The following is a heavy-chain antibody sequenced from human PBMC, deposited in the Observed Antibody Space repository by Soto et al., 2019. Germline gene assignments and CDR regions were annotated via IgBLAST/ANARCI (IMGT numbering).Heavy chain of an antibody. CDR2: IYYSGST. Sequence: PSETLSLTCTVSGGSISGYYWSWIRQPPGKGLEWIGYIYYSGSTNYNPSLKSRVTISVDTSKNQFSLKLNSVTAADTAVYYCARMNYYDTSGYPFDYWGQGMMVTVSS. CDR3: ARMNYYDTSGYPFDY. V-gene: IGHV4-59*01. CDR1: GGSISGYY. J-gene: IGHJ4*02. D-gene: IGHD3-22*01.